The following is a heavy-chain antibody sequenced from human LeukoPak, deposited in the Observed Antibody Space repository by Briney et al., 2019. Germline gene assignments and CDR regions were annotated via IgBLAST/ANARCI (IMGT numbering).Heavy chain of an antibody. CDR3: ARDIPRGANYFDC. CDR1: AFIFRTYW. CDR2: IEDDGSEK. V-gene: IGHV3-7*01. Sequence: PGESLSLSCTASAFIFRTYWMSSVRQAPRKRLHWVSTIEDDGSEKNYVDSVKGRFTISRDNGKNSLYLQMNNLRAEDTAVYYCARDIPRGANYFDCWGQGALVSVYS. D-gene: IGHD1-26*01. J-gene: IGHJ4*02.